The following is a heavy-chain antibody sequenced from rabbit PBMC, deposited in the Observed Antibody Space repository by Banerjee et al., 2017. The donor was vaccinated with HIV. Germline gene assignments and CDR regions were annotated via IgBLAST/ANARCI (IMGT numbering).Heavy chain of an antibody. D-gene: IGHD7-1*01. CDR1: GFTLSNYW. V-gene: IGHV1S40*01. J-gene: IGHJ3*01. Sequence: QSLEESGGGLVKPGASLTLTCKASGFTLSNYWMCWVRQAPGKGLEWIACIYAGSSGSTYYASWAKGRFTISKTSSTTVTLQMTSLTAADTATHFCARDAGDGTNVYVGRLDLWGPGTLVTVS. CDR3: ARDAGDGTNVYVGRLDL. CDR2: IYAGSSGST.